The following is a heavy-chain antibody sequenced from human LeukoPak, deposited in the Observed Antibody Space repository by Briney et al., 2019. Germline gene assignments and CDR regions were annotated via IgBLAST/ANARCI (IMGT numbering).Heavy chain of an antibody. CDR2: ISKSGGNT. J-gene: IGHJ4*02. V-gene: IGHV3-11*03. CDR3: AIWFEPPSGYFDY. D-gene: IGHD3-10*01. Sequence: GGSLRLSCAASGFTFSDYYMSWIRQAPGKGLEWVSYISKSGGNTNYADSVKGRFTISRDNSKNTLYVQMNSLRAEDTAVYYCAIWFEPPSGYFDYWGQGTLVTVSS. CDR1: GFTFSDYY.